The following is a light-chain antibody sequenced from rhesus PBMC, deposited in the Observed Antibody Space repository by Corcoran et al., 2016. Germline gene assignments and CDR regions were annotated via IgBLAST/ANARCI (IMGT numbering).Light chain of an antibody. CDR3: QQYSSSPYS. CDR2: KAS. J-gene: IGKJ2*01. CDR1: QSISSW. Sequence: DIQMTQSPSSLSASVGDTVTITCRASQSISSWLAWYQQKPGKAPKRLIYKASSLERGVPSRFSGRGSGTDFTLTISSLQSEDFATYYCQQYSSSPYSFGQGTKVEIK. V-gene: IGKV1-22*01.